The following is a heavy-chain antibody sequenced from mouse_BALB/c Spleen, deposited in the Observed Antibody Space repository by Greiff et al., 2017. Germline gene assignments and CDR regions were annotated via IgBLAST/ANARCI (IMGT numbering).Heavy chain of an antibody. CDR3: AREGVQRAMDY. CDR2: IYPGDGDT. J-gene: IGHJ4*01. V-gene: IGHV1-80*01. D-gene: IGHD3-1*01. CDR1: GYAFSSYW. Sequence: VQLQQSGAELVRPGSSVKMSCKASGYAFSSYWMNWVKQRPGQGLEWIGQIYPGDGDTNYNGKFKGKATLTADTSSSTAYMQLSSLTSEDSAVYFCAREGVQRAMDYWGQGTSVTVSS.